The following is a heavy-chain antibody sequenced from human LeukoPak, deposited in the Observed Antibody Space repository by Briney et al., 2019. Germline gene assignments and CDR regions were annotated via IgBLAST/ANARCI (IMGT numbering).Heavy chain of an antibody. J-gene: IGHJ6*02. V-gene: IGHV1-2*02. CDR3: ARGPDYYDILTGPGTYYYGMDV. D-gene: IGHD3-9*01. CDR1: GYTFTGYY. CDR2: TNPNSGGT. Sequence: ASVKVSCKASGYTFTGYYMHWVRQAPGQRLEWMGWTNPNSGGTNYAQKFQGRVTMTRDTSISTAYMELSRLGSDDTAVYYCARGPDYYDILTGPGTYYYGMDVWGQGTTVTVSS.